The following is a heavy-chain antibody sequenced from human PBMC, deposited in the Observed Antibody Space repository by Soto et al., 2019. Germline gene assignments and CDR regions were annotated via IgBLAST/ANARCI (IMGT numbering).Heavy chain of an antibody. Sequence: QVQLQESGPGLVKPSETLSLTCTVSGGSISSYYWSWIRQPPGKGLEWIGYIYYSGSTNYNPSLKNRVTTSVDTSYNQFTLKLSAVTAADTAVYYCARGRDWFDPWGQGTLVTVSS. CDR2: IYYSGST. V-gene: IGHV4-59*08. J-gene: IGHJ5*02. CDR3: ARGRDWFDP. CDR1: GGSISSYY.